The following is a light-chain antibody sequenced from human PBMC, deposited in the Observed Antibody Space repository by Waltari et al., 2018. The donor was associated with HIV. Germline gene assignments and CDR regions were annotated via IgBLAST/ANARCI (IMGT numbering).Light chain of an antibody. J-gene: IGKJ5*01. Sequence: DIEMTQSPSPLSASVGDRVPLTCRASQIISNYLNWYQQKPGKAPKLLIYAASTLQSGVPSRFSGSGSGTDFTLTISNLQPEDLATYYCQQSYSTPITFGQGTRLEIK. CDR3: QQSYSTPIT. CDR2: AAS. CDR1: QIISNY. V-gene: IGKV1-39*01.